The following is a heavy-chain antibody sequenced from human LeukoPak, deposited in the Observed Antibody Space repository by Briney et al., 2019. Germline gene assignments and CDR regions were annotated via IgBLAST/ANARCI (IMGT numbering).Heavy chain of an antibody. CDR3: AKEGYSSSWYLVYDYYYYYGMDV. J-gene: IGHJ6*02. CDR1: GFTFSSYA. V-gene: IGHV3-23*01. D-gene: IGHD6-13*01. Sequence: GGYLRLSCAASGFTFSSYAMSWVRQAPGKGLEWVSAISGSGGSTYYADSVKGRFTISRDNSKNTLYLQMNSLRAEDTAVYYCAKEGYSSSWYLVYDYYYYYGMDVWGQGTTVTVSS. CDR2: ISGSGGST.